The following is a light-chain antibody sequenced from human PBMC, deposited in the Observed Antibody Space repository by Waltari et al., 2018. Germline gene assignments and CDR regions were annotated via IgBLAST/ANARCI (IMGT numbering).Light chain of an antibody. CDR1: QSISSY. CDR3: QQSYRPPFT. J-gene: IGKJ3*01. Sequence: DIQMTQSPSSLSASVGDRVTITCRASQSISSYLSWYQQRPGKAPALLIYTASNSQSGVPSRFSGGVSGTDFTLTISSLQPEDFGTYYCQQSYRPPFTFGPGTKVDI. V-gene: IGKV1-39*01. CDR2: TAS.